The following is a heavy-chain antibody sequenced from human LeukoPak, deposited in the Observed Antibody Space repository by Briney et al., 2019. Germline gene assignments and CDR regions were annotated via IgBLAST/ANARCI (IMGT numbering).Heavy chain of an antibody. CDR3: ACRYGSGSRIFDY. J-gene: IGHJ4*02. V-gene: IGHV4-34*01. Sequence: SETLSLTCAVYGGSFSGYYWSWIRQPPGKGLEWIGEINHSGSTNYNPSLKSRVTISVDTSKNQFSLKLSSVTAADTAVYYCACRYGSGSRIFDYWGQGTLVTVSS. D-gene: IGHD3-10*01. CDR2: INHSGST. CDR1: GGSFSGYY.